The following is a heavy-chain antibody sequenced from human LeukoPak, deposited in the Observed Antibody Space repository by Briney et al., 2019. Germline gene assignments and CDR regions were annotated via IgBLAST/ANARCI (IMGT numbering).Heavy chain of an antibody. J-gene: IGHJ4*02. CDR2: MNPNSGNT. CDR3: ARVRGPDGGSRYYFDY. D-gene: IGHD3-16*01. Sequence: ASVKVSCKASGYTFTSYDINWVRQATGQGLEWMGWMNPNSGNTGYAQKFQGRVTMTRNTSISTAYMELSSLRSEDTAVYYCARVRGPDGGSRYYFDYWGQGTLVTVSS. CDR1: GYTFTSYD. V-gene: IGHV1-8*01.